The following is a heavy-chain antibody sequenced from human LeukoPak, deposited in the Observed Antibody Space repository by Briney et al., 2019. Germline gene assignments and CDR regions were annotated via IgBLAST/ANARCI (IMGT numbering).Heavy chain of an antibody. CDR1: GFTFSTYA. Sequence: GGSLRLSCAASGFTFSTYAMSWVRQAPGKGLEGVSTISGSGANTYYADSVRGRFTISRDNSKNTLYLHMNSLRAEDTAVHYCAKERAGYTNPYYFDYWGQGTLVTVSS. J-gene: IGHJ4*02. D-gene: IGHD3-16*02. CDR2: ISGSGANT. CDR3: AKERAGYTNPYYFDY. V-gene: IGHV3-23*01.